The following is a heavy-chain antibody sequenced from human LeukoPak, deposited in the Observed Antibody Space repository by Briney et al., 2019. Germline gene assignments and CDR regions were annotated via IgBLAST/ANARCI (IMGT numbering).Heavy chain of an antibody. J-gene: IGHJ4*02. CDR2: ISSAGGST. V-gene: IGHV3-64D*09. CDR1: GFTFSTYA. Sequence: GGSLRLSCSASGFTFSTYAMHCVRQALGERLEYVSAISSAGGSTYYTDSVKGRVTISTDNSKNTLYLQMSSLRAEDTAVYYCVKGSEGYSDSKSDYWGQGTLVTVSS. CDR3: VKGSEGYSDSKSDY. D-gene: IGHD3-22*01.